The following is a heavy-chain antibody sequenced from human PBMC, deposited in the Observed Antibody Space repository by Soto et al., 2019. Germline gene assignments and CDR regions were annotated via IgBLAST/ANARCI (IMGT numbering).Heavy chain of an antibody. Sequence: GGSLRLSCAAAGFSVSTHYMSWVRQAPGKGLEWVAVYYTGGATYYAASAKGRFTISIDKSKNTLFLQMNSLRAEDTAVYYCATSPRDFYFDSWGQGTLVTVS. D-gene: IGHD3-3*01. CDR3: ATSPRDFYFDS. CDR2: YYTGGAT. V-gene: IGHV3-53*01. CDR1: GFSVSTHY. J-gene: IGHJ4*02.